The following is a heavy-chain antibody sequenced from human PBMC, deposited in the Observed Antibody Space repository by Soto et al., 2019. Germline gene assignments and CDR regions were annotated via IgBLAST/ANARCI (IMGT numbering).Heavy chain of an antibody. D-gene: IGHD4-4*01. CDR2: ISAYNGNT. J-gene: IGHJ6*03. Sequence: QVQLVQSGAEVKTPGASVKVSCKASGYTFTSHGISWVRQAPGQGLEWMGWISAYNGNTNYAQKLQGRVTMTTDTPTSTAYMELRSLRADGTAVYYCARAVHDYSHCYCSMVVWGEGTTVTVSS. CDR1: GYTFTSHG. CDR3: ARAVHDYSHCYCSMVV. V-gene: IGHV1-18*01.